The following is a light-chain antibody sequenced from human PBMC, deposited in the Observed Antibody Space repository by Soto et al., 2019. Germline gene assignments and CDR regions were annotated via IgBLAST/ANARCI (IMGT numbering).Light chain of an antibody. J-gene: IGKJ4*01. CDR3: QQLNSYPLT. CDR2: AAS. Sequence: DIQLTQSPSFLSASVGDRVTITCRASQGISTFLAWYQQKPGKAPKLLIYAASILQSGVPSRFRGSGSGTDFTLIISRLQPEDFATYFCQQLNSYPLTVGGGTKVDIK. V-gene: IGKV1-9*01. CDR1: QGISTF.